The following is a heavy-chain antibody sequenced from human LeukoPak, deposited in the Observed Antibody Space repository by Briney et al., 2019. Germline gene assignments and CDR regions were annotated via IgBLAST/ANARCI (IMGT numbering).Heavy chain of an antibody. J-gene: IGHJ5*02. V-gene: IGHV6-1*01. CDR2: TYYRSKWYN. CDR1: GDSVSINSAA. Sequence: SQTLSLTCAISGDSVSINSAAWNWIRQSPSRGLEWLGRTYYRSKWYNDYAVSVKSRITINPDTSKNQFSLQLNSVTPEDTAVYYCARDLGGKRFGELSWFDPWGQGTLVTVSS. CDR3: ARDLGGKRFGELSWFDP. D-gene: IGHD3-10*01.